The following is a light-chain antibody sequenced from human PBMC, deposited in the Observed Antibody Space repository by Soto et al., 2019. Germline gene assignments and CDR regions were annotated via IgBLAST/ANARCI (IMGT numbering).Light chain of an antibody. V-gene: IGLV1-40*01. CDR2: GNN. Sequence: QSVLTQPPSVSGAPGQRVTISCTGSSSNIGAGYDVNWYQQLPESAPKILIYGNNNRPSGVPDRFSGSKSGTSASLAITGLQAEDEADYYCQSYDNSLSGSLVFGGGTKVTVL. J-gene: IGLJ3*02. CDR3: QSYDNSLSGSLV. CDR1: SSNIGAGYD.